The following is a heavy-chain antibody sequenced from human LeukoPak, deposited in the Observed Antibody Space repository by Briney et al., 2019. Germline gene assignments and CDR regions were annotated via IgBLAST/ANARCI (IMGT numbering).Heavy chain of an antibody. CDR3: ARDNWGGAFDI. Sequence: PGGSLRLSCAAPGFTFNKYTMHWVRQAPGKGLEWVGVVLYDGSEKNNADSVKGRFTISRDNSKNMMYVQMNSLRPEDTALYYCARDNWGGAFDIWGQGTMVTVSS. D-gene: IGHD7-27*01. V-gene: IGHV3-30*04. J-gene: IGHJ3*02. CDR1: GFTFNKYT. CDR2: VLYDGSEK.